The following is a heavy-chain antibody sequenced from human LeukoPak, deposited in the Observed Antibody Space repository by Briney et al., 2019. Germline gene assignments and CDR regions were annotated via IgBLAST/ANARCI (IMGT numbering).Heavy chain of an antibody. CDR3: ARARFGYNRGPFDY. Sequence: GGSLRLSCAASGFTFSSYAMSWVRQAPGKGLEWVSAISGSGGSTYYADSVKGRFTISRDNSKNTLYLQMNSLRPEDTAVYYCARARFGYNRGPFDYWGQGILVTVSS. D-gene: IGHD5-24*01. V-gene: IGHV3-23*01. J-gene: IGHJ4*02. CDR2: ISGSGGST. CDR1: GFTFSSYA.